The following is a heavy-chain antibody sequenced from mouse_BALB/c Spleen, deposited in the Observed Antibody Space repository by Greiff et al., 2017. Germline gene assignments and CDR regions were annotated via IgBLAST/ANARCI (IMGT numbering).Heavy chain of an antibody. V-gene: IGHV14-3*02. D-gene: IGHD1-1*01. J-gene: IGHJ2*01. CDR3: AQSPFSYYGSSYGDY. CDR2: IDPANGNT. CDR1: GFNIKDTY. Sequence: EVKLVESGAELVKPGASVKLSCTASGFNIKDTYMHWVKQRPEQGLEWIGRIDPANGNTKYDPKFQGKATITADTSSNTAYLQLSSLTSEDTAVYYCAQSPFSYYGSSYGDYWGQGTTLTVSS.